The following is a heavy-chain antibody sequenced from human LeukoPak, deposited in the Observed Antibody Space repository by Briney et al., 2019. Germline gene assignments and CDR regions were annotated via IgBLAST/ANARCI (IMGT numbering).Heavy chain of an antibody. V-gene: IGHV3-11*01. CDR1: GFTFSDYY. CDR2: ISSSGNTI. CDR3: ATMPYCSSATCYDFGMDV. D-gene: IGHD2-2*01. Sequence: PGGSLRLSCAASGFTFSDYYMSWIRQAPGKGREWFSYISSSGNTIKYADSVKGRFTISRGNPKNSQYLQMNSLRGEDTAVYYCATMPYCSSATCYDFGMDVWGQGTTVTVSS. J-gene: IGHJ6*02.